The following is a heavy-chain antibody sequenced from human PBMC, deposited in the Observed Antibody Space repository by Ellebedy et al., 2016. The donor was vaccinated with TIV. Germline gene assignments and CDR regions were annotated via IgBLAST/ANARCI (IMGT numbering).Heavy chain of an antibody. Sequence: AASVKVSCKASGYTFTSYGISWVRQAPGQGLEWMGWISAYNGNTNYAQKLQGRVTMTTDTSTSTASMELRSLRSDDTAVYYCARDRRRIVRFLEWFGDRYYGMDVWGQGTTVTVSS. CDR2: ISAYNGNT. V-gene: IGHV1-18*01. D-gene: IGHD3-3*01. J-gene: IGHJ6*02. CDR1: GYTFTSYG. CDR3: ARDRRRIVRFLEWFGDRYYGMDV.